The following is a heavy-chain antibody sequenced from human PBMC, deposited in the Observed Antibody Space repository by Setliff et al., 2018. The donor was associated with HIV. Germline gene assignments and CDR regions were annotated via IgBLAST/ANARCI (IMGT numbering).Heavy chain of an antibody. V-gene: IGHV1-3*03. CDR2: INAGNGNT. J-gene: IGHJ6*03. CDR1: GYTFTSYA. D-gene: IGHD3-22*01. Sequence: ASVKVSCKASGYTFTSYAMHWVRQAPGQRLEWMGWINAGNGNTKYSQEFQGRVTITRDTSASTAYMELSSLRSEDMAVYYCARATNYYDSSNYYMDVWGKGTTVTVAS. CDR3: ARATNYYDSSNYYMDV.